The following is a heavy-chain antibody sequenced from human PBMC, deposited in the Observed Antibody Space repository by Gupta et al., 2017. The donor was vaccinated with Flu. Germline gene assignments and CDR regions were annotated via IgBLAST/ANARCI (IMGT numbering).Heavy chain of an antibody. Sequence: EVSLVESGGGLVHPGGSLRISCSASGFTFSSYPLQWVRQAPGRDLESISSIFGNGESTYYADSVKGICTVTRDNSKNTLCLQKSSLRVEDTAVYYCGKDGGVAGYSYPDCWGQGTLVTVSS. CDR3: GKDGGVAGYSYPDC. CDR2: IFGNGEST. CDR1: GFTFSSYP. V-gene: IGHV3-64D*06. D-gene: IGHD5-18*01. J-gene: IGHJ4*02.